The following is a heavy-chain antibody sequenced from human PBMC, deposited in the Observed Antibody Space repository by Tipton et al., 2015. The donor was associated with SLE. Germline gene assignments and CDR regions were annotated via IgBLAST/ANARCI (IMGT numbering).Heavy chain of an antibody. D-gene: IGHD6-19*01. J-gene: IGHJ4*02. CDR1: GGSISSYY. Sequence: TLSLTCTVSGGSISSYYWSWIRQPAGKGLEWIGRIYTRGSTNYNPSLKGRVTMSVDTSKNQFSLKLSSVTAADTAVYYCARDAAVAGHFDYWGQGTLVTVSS. V-gene: IGHV4-4*07. CDR3: ARDAAVAGHFDY. CDR2: IYTRGST.